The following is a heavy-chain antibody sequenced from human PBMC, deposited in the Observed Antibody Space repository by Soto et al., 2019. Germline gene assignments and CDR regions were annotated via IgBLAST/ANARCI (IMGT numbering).Heavy chain of an antibody. D-gene: IGHD3-9*01. CDR2: INDRGSI. Sequence: QVQLQQWGAGPLRPLETLSLTCGVSGGSFSGYDWAWIRQSPGKGLEWIGEINDRGSINYNPSLKSRVSISVDTSKNHYSLTLRSVTAADTAVYDCARESHDILTGPPWVWYFDLWGRGTLVTVSS. J-gene: IGHJ2*01. V-gene: IGHV4-34*01. CDR3: ARESHDILTGPPWVWYFDL. CDR1: GGSFSGYD.